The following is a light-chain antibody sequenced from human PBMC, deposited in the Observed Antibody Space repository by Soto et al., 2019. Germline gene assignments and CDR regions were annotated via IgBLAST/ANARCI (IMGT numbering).Light chain of an antibody. V-gene: IGKV1-9*01. CDR1: QGISSY. CDR3: QQLNSFPLT. Sequence: IQFTQSPSSLSASVGDRVTITCRSSQGISSYLAWYQQKPGKAPKLLIYAASTLQSGVPSRFSGRGSGTDFTLTISSLQPEDFATYYCQQLNSFPLTFGGGTKVDIK. J-gene: IGKJ4*01. CDR2: AAS.